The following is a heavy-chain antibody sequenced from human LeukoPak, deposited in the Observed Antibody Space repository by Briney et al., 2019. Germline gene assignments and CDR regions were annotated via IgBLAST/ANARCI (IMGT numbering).Heavy chain of an antibody. J-gene: IGHJ4*02. CDR2: ISYDGSNK. CDR3: ARDWTGSTDY. Sequence: GGSLRLSCAASGFTFSSYAMHWVRQAPGKGLEWVAVISYDGSNKYCADSVKGRFTISRDNSKNTLYLQMNSLRAEDTAVYYCARDWTGSTDYWGQGTLVTVSS. D-gene: IGHD1-1*01. CDR1: GFTFSSYA. V-gene: IGHV3-30*04.